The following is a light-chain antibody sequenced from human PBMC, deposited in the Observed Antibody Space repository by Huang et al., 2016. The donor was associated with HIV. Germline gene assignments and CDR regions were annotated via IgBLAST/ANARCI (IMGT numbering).Light chain of an antibody. CDR3: QQYYSAPT. CDR1: QSVLYSSNNKNY. V-gene: IGKV4-1*01. J-gene: IGKJ3*01. CDR2: WAS. Sequence: DIVMTQSPDSLPVSLGERATINCKSSQSVLYSSNNKNYLAWYQQRPGQPPKLLIYWASTREAGVPDRCSGSGSGTDFTLTISSLQAEDVAVYYCQQYYSAPTFGPGTKVEIK.